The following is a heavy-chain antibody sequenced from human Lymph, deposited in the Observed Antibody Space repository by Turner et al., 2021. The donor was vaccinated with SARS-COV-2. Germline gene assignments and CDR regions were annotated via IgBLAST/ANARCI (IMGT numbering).Heavy chain of an antibody. J-gene: IGHJ4*02. CDR2: ISYDGSDK. D-gene: IGHD3-22*01. V-gene: IGHV3-30*04. Sequence: QVQLVESGGGVVQPGRSLRLSCAASGFTFSSYAMHWVRQAPGKGLEWVAFISYDGSDKYYADSVKGRSTFSRDNSKNTLYLQMNSLRAEDTAVYYCARDRDSSGWVDYWGQGTLVTVSS. CDR1: GFTFSSYA. CDR3: ARDRDSSGWVDY.